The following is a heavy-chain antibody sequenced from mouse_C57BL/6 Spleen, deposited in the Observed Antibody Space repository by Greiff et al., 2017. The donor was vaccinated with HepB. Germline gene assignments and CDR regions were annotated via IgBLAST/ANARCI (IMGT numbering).Heavy chain of an antibody. CDR2: ISSGGSYT. V-gene: IGHV5-6*01. D-gene: IGHD2-4*01. CDR3: ARLGNDYGFAY. CDR1: GFTFSSYG. J-gene: IGHJ3*01. Sequence: EVKVIESGGDLVKPGGSLKLSCAASGFTFSSYGMSWVRQTPDKRLEWVATISSGGSYTYYPDSVKGRFTISRDNAKNTLYLQMSSLKSEDTAMYYCARLGNDYGFAYWGQGTLVTVSA.